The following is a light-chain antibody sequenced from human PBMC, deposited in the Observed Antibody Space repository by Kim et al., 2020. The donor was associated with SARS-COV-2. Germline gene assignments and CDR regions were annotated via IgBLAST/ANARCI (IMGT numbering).Light chain of an antibody. J-gene: IGKJ4*01. CDR2: WSA. CDR3: QQYYKSPFT. Sequence: AAINGKTSQTNLSSSNNKNNLPWYQQKPGQPPKQLIYWSATRQSGIPDRFSGSGSGTDFTLTINSLQAEDVAVYFCQQYYKSPFTFGGGTKLEIK. V-gene: IGKV4-1*01. CDR1: QTNLSSSNNKNN.